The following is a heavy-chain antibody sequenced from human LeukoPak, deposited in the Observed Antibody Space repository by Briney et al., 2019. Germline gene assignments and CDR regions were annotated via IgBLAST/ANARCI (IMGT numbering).Heavy chain of an antibody. D-gene: IGHD4-17*01. J-gene: IGHJ5*02. CDR2: ISAYNGNT. CDR1: GYTFTSYG. Sequence: ASVKVSCKASGYTFTSYGISWVRQAPGQGLEWMGWISAYNGNTNYAQKLQGRVTMTTDTSTSTAYMELRSLRSDDTAVYYCARDRDYGDYVGWFDPWGQGTLVTVSS. V-gene: IGHV1-18*01. CDR3: ARDRDYGDYVGWFDP.